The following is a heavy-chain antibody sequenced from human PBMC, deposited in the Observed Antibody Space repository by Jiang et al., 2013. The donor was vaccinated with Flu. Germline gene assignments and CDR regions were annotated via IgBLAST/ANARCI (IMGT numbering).Heavy chain of an antibody. CDR3: ARVDVGDHKTSFDY. V-gene: IGHV4-31*03. CDR1: GGSISSGGYY. Sequence: GLVKPSQSLSLTCTVSGGSISSGGYYWSWIRQHPGKGLEWIGYISYSGSTYYNPSLKSRVTISVDTSKNKFSLKLSSVTAADTAVYYCARVDVGDHKTSFDYWGQGTLVTVSS. D-gene: IGHD2-21*02. J-gene: IGHJ4*02. CDR2: ISYSGST.